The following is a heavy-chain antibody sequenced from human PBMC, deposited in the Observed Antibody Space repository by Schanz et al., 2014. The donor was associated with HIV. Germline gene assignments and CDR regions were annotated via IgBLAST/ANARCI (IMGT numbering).Heavy chain of an antibody. J-gene: IGHJ4*02. CDR1: GDTFTGDF. CDR2: INPNSGGT. V-gene: IGHV1-2*02. CDR3: ARGYCGGGTCYSGDY. Sequence: QVQLVQSGAEVKKPGASVKVSCKASGDTFTGDFMHWVRQAPGQGLEWMGWINPNSGGTNYAQKFQGRVTMTRDTSISTAYMELRSLRSDDTAVYYCARGYCGGGTCYSGDYWGQGTLVTVSS. D-gene: IGHD2-15*01.